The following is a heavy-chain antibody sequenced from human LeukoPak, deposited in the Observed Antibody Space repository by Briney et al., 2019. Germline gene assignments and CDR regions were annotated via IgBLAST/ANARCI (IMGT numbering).Heavy chain of an antibody. Sequence: PGGSLRLSCAASGFTFSSYGMHWVRQAPGKGLEWVAVILYDGSNKYYADSVKGRFTISRDNSKNTLFLQMNSLRVEDTAVYYCARDKSVVPGLPDNWGQGTLVTVSS. CDR2: ILYDGSNK. CDR1: GFTFSSYG. J-gene: IGHJ4*02. CDR3: ARDKSVVPGLPDN. V-gene: IGHV3-33*01. D-gene: IGHD2-2*01.